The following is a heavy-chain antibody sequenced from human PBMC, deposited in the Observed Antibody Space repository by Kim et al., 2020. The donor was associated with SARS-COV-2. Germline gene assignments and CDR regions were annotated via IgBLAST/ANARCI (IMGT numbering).Heavy chain of an antibody. J-gene: IGHJ6*02. CDR1: GFTFTSSA. D-gene: IGHD3-3*01. V-gene: IGHV1-58*01. Sequence: SVKVSCKASGFTFTSSAVQWVRQARGQRLEWIGWIVVGSGNTNYAQKFQERVTITRDMSTSTAYMELSSLRSEDTAVYYCAADRETPRNDFWSGSTYGMDVWGQGTTVTVSS. CDR2: IVVGSGNT. CDR3: AADRETPRNDFWSGSTYGMDV.